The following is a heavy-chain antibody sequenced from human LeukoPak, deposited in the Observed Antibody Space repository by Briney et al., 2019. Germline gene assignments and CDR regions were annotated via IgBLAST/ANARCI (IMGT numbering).Heavy chain of an antibody. J-gene: IGHJ4*02. CDR1: GYSFTNYG. D-gene: IGHD7-27*01. Sequence: ASVKVSCKASGYSFTNYGISWVRQAPGQGLEWMGWISAYNNNAHYAQGLEGRVTMTSETSTRTAYMELRSLRSDDTAVYYCARSTLGIEFDYWGQGSLVTVSS. CDR3: ARSTLGIEFDY. V-gene: IGHV1-18*01. CDR2: ISAYNNNA.